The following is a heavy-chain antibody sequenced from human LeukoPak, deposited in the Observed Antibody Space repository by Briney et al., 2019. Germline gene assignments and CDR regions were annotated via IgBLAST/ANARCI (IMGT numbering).Heavy chain of an antibody. Sequence: GSLRLSCAASGFTFTDYYMSWIRQAPGKGLEWVSYITNSGTTIYYADSVKGRFTISRDNAKNSLYLQMNSLRAEDTAVYYCARDGHYDILTGYFQDWGQGTLVAVSS. CDR3: ARDGHYDILTGYFQD. J-gene: IGHJ1*01. CDR1: GFTFTDYY. CDR2: ITNSGTTI. D-gene: IGHD3-9*01. V-gene: IGHV3-11*01.